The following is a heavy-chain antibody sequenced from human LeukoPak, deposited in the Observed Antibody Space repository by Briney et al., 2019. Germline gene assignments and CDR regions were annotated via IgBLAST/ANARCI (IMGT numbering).Heavy chain of an antibody. D-gene: IGHD3-9*01. CDR1: GGTFSSYA. Sequence: SVKVSCKASGGTFSSYAISWVRQAPGQGLEWMGGIIPIFGTANYAQKFQGRVTITTDESTSTAYMELSSLRSEDTAVYYCGRGVRYFDWAPLGYWGQGTLVTVSS. CDR2: IIPIFGTA. V-gene: IGHV1-69*05. CDR3: GRGVRYFDWAPLGY. J-gene: IGHJ4*02.